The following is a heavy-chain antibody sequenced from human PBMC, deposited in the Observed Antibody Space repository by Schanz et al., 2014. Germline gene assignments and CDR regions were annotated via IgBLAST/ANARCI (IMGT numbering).Heavy chain of an antibody. CDR2: IYDGGST. J-gene: IGHJ6*02. CDR1: GGSISSGGYY. V-gene: IGHV4-31*03. CDR3: ARAKRFGDMDV. Sequence: QVQLQESGPGLVKPSQTPSLTCTVSGGSISSGGYYWSWIRQHPGKGLEWIGYIYDGGSTYYNPSLKSRVKISVDTSKNQFSLRLSSVTAADTAVYYCARAKRFGDMDVWGQGTAVTVSS. D-gene: IGHD3-10*01.